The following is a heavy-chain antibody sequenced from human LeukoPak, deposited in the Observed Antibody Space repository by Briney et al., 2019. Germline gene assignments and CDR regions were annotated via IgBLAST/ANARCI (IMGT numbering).Heavy chain of an antibody. CDR1: GFTFDDYN. CDR2: ISWDGLST. Sequence: GGSLRLSCAASGFTFDDYNMQWHRQAPGKGLEWVSLISWDGLSTYYADSVKGRFTISRDNSKNSLYLQMNSLRSEDTAVYYCARKDFGYSSSWYDYYYYMDVWGKGTTVTVSS. J-gene: IGHJ6*03. D-gene: IGHD6-13*01. V-gene: IGHV3-43*01. CDR3: ARKDFGYSSSWYDYYYYMDV.